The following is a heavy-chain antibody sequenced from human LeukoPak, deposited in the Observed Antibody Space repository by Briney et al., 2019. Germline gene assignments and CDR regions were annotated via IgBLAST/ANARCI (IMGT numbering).Heavy chain of an antibody. CDR2: MHPNNGDT. CDR1: GYTFTSYN. D-gene: IGHD2-2*01. J-gene: IGHJ6*03. V-gene: IGHV1-8*03. CDR3: ARELIVLEPAARRYNYYMDV. Sequence: ASVKVSCKASGYTFTSYNINWVRQAPAQGLEWMAWMHPNNGDTGYAQKFQDRVTVTSNTSISPAYMELRSLTSEDTAVYYCARELIVLEPAARRYNYYMDVWGIGTTVSVPS.